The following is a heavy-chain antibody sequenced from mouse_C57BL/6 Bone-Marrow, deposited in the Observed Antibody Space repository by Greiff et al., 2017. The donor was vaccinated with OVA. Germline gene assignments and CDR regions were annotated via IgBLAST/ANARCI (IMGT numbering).Heavy chain of an antibody. CDR2: IYPGSGST. V-gene: IGHV1-55*01. D-gene: IGHD3-2*02. CDR1: GYTFTSYW. CDR3: ARPAQAFYYAMDY. Sequence: VQLQESGAELVKPGASVKMSCKASGYTFTSYWITWVKQRPGQGLEWIGDIYPGSGSTNYNEKFKSKATLTVDTSSSTAYMQLSSLTSEDSAVYYCARPAQAFYYAMDYWGQGTSVTVSS. J-gene: IGHJ4*01.